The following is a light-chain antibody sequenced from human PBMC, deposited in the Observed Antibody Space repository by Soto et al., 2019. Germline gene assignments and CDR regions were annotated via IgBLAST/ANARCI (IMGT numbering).Light chain of an antibody. V-gene: IGLV2-14*01. Sequence: QSVLTQPASVSGSPGQSITISCTGASSDVGDYNYVSWYQHHPGKAPKLLIYEVNNRPSGVSDRFSGSKSGNVASLVITGLRADDEADYYCQSYDNNVSGWVFGGGTQLTVL. CDR3: QSYDNNVSGWV. CDR2: EVN. J-gene: IGLJ3*02. CDR1: SSDVGDYNY.